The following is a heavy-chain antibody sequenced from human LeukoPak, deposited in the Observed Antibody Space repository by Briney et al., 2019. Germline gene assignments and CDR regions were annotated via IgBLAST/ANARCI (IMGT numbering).Heavy chain of an antibody. J-gene: IGHJ1*01. V-gene: IGHV3-33*08. CDR2: IWYDGSNK. CDR3: ARGDYYDSSGYSQYFQH. D-gene: IGHD3-22*01. CDR1: GFTLSHYA. Sequence: PGGSLRLSCAASGFTLSHYAMHWVRQAPGKGLEWVAVIWYDGSNKYYADSVKGRFTISRDNSKNTLYLQMNSLRAEDTAVYYCARGDYYDSSGYSQYFQHWGQGTLVTVSS.